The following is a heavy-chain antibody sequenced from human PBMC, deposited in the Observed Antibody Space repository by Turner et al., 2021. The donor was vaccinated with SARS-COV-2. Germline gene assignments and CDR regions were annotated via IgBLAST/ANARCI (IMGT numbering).Heavy chain of an antibody. CDR3: ARAQRGSYYYGMDV. Sequence: EVKLVESGGGLVKPGGSLRLSCAASGFTFSIYTMNWVRQAPGKGLEWVSSISSSSSYIYYADSVKGRFTISRDNAKNSLYLQMNSLRPEDTAVYYCARAQRGSYYYGMDVWGQGTTVTVSS. V-gene: IGHV3-21*01. D-gene: IGHD2-2*01. CDR1: GFTFSIYT. J-gene: IGHJ6*02. CDR2: ISSSSSYI.